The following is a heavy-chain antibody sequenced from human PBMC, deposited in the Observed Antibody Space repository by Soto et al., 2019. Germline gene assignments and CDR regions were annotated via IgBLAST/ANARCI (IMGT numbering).Heavy chain of an antibody. CDR1: GFTFSAVY. V-gene: IGHV3-11*05. Sequence: QVQLEESGGGLVKPGGSLRLSCAASGFTFSAVYMSWIRQAPNKGLEYISYISSSGTSANYADSVKGRFTISRDNAKNSLYLQMNSLRAEDTDVYYCARDRGAVTGQYFDYWGQGALVTVSS. J-gene: IGHJ4*02. D-gene: IGHD6-19*01. CDR2: ISSSGTSA. CDR3: ARDRGAVTGQYFDY.